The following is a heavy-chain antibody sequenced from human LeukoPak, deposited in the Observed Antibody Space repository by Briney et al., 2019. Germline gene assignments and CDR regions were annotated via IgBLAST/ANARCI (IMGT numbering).Heavy chain of an antibody. D-gene: IGHD5-12*01. CDR1: GGSFSGYY. Sequence: PSETLSLTCAVYGGSFSGYYWSWIRQPPGKGLEWIGEINHSGSTNYNPSLKSRVTISVDTSKNQLSLKLSSVTAADTAVYYCARVGNSGYEIRYWGQGTLVTVSS. CDR2: INHSGST. CDR3: ARVGNSGYEIRY. V-gene: IGHV4-34*01. J-gene: IGHJ4*02.